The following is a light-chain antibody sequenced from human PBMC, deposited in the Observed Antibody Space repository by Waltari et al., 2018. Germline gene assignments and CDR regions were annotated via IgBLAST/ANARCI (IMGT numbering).Light chain of an antibody. Sequence: SSELAQDPAVSVALGQTVRITCQGDSLRTYYVSWFHQKPGQAPALVIYGKNNRPSGIPDRFAASRSGSTAAWTIVGAQAEDEADYYCHSRDSSGDVLIGGGTKRTVV. CDR3: HSRDSSGDVL. CDR1: SLRTYY. V-gene: IGLV3-19*01. J-gene: IGLJ2*01. CDR2: GKN.